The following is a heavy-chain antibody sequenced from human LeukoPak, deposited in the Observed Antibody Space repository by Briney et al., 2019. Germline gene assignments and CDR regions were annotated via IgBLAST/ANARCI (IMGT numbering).Heavy chain of an antibody. CDR2: ISGHNGDT. J-gene: IGHJ4*02. V-gene: IGHV1-18*01. Sequence: ASVKVSCKASGYTFTNYGVSWVRQAPGQGLEWMGWISGHNGDTNYAQKLQGRVSMTTDTATSTAYMELRSLRSDDTAVYYCARDRSGIRSGSYDYWGQGTLVTVSS. CDR1: GYTFTNYG. D-gene: IGHD1-26*01. CDR3: ARDRSGIRSGSYDY.